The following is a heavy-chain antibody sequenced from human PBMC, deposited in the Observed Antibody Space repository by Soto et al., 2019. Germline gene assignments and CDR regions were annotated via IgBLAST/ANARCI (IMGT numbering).Heavy chain of an antibody. J-gene: IGHJ4*02. Sequence: PSETLSLTCTVSGVSIYKKDYYWRGVRQPPGKGLEWIGYIYYVGATYYNPSLKSRVAISVDTSKNQFSLKLRSVTAADTAVYYCATEGGSATYRSFDYWGQGALVTVSS. V-gene: IGHV4-30-4*01. CDR3: ATEGGSATYRSFDY. D-gene: IGHD1-26*01. CDR1: GVSIYKKDYY. CDR2: IYYVGAT.